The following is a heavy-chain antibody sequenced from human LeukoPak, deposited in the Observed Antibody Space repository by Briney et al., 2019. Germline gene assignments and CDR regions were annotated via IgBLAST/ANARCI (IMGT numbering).Heavy chain of an antibody. V-gene: IGHV1-2*02. D-gene: IGHD6-13*01. J-gene: IGHJ5*01. CDR1: GYTFTGNY. CDR3: ARGQGSSWFDY. Sequence: ASVKVSCKASGYTFTGNYMHWVRQAPGQGLEWMGWINPNSGDTHYAQNFQGRVTMTRDTSISTAYMELSRLTSDDTAIYYSARGQGSSWFDYWGQGTLVSVSS. CDR2: INPNSGDT.